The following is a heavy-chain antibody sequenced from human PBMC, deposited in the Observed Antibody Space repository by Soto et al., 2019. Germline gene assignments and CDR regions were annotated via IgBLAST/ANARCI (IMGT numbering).Heavy chain of an antibody. CDR3: ARGDSGSSDHFDY. D-gene: IGHD1-26*01. Sequence: QVHLQESGPGLVKPSETLSLICNVSGVSLSGHFWSWIRQPAGKTLEWIGRIYSGGIKSYSPSLRSRVTMSLDASKNHFSLRLSSVTAADTAVYFCARGDSGSSDHFDYWGQGIVVTVSS. CDR2: IYSGGIK. J-gene: IGHJ4*02. V-gene: IGHV4-4*07. CDR1: GVSLSGHF.